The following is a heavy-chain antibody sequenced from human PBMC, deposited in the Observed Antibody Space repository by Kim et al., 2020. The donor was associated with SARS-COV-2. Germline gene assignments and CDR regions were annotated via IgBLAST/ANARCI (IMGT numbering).Heavy chain of an antibody. CDR3: ARDSRYSSSSWLVYYYYMDV. CDR1: GFTFSSYS. CDR2: ISSSSSYI. D-gene: IGHD6-6*01. Sequence: GGSLRLSCAASGFTFSSYSMNWVRQAPGKGLEWVSSISSSSSYIYYADSVKGRFTISRDNAKNSLYLQMNSLRAEDTAVYYCARDSRYSSSSWLVYYYYMDVWGKGTTVTVSS. V-gene: IGHV3-21*01. J-gene: IGHJ6*03.